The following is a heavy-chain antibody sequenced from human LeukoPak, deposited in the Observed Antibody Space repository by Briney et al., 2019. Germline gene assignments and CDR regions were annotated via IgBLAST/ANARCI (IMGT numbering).Heavy chain of an antibody. Sequence: GGSLRLSCAASGFTFSSYGMHWVRQAPGKGLEWVAVIWYDGSNKYYADSVKGRFTISRDNSKNTLYLQMSSLRAGDTAVYYCARGGRYCSSTSCYHFDYWGQGTLVTVSS. CDR3: ARGGRYCSSTSCYHFDY. CDR1: GFTFSSYG. V-gene: IGHV3-33*01. J-gene: IGHJ4*02. D-gene: IGHD2-2*01. CDR2: IWYDGSNK.